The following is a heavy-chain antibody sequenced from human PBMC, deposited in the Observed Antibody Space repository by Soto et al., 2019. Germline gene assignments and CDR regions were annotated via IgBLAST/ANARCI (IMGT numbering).Heavy chain of an antibody. CDR1: GFTFDDYG. D-gene: IGHD2-2*01. J-gene: IGHJ5*02. CDR3: ARTGYCSSTSCYVGWFDP. V-gene: IGHV3-20*01. Sequence: GGSLRLSCAASGFTFDDYGMSWVRQAPGKGLEWVSGINWNGGSTGYADSVKGRFNISRDNTKNSLYLQMNSLRAEDTAFYHCARTGYCSSTSCYVGWFDPWGQGALVTVSS. CDR2: INWNGGST.